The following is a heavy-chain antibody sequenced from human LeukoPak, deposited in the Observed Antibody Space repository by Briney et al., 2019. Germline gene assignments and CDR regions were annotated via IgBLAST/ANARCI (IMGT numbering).Heavy chain of an antibody. CDR3: ARAYCGGDCYSGYYYYGMDV. CDR1: GFTFSSYS. J-gene: IGHJ6*02. CDR2: ISSSSSTI. Sequence: PGGSLRLSCAASGFTFSSYSMNWVRQAPGKGLEWVSYISSSSSTIYYADSVKGRFTISRDNAKNSLYLQMNSLRAEDTAVYYCARAYCGGDCYSGYYYYGMDVWGQGTTVTVSS. D-gene: IGHD2-21*02. V-gene: IGHV3-48*04.